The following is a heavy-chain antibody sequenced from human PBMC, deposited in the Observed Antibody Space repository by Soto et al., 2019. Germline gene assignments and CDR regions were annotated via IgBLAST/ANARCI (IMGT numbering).Heavy chain of an antibody. CDR1: GFPFGPFY. Sequence: EVQLVESGGGLIQPGASLRLSCAASGFPFGPFYMHWVRQAPGKGLEWVSHINGDGTTTVYADSVKGRFTISRDNAKNPLYLQMTSLRAEDTAVYYCARDRGYPDSFDIWGQGTMVTVSS. CDR2: INGDGTTT. D-gene: IGHD2-2*01. V-gene: IGHV3-74*01. CDR3: ARDRGYPDSFDI. J-gene: IGHJ3*02.